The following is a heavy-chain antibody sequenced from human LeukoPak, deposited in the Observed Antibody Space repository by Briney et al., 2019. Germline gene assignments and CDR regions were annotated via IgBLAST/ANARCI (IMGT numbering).Heavy chain of an antibody. CDR3: ARSERLLWFGELTIDNWFDP. Sequence: GASVKVSFKASGYTFTSYGISWVRQAPGQGLEWMGWISAYNGNTNYAQKLQGRVTMTTDTSTSTAYMELRSLRSDDTAVYYCARSERLLWFGELTIDNWFDPWGQGTLVTVSS. CDR2: ISAYNGNT. V-gene: IGHV1-18*01. CDR1: GYTFTSYG. D-gene: IGHD3-10*01. J-gene: IGHJ5*02.